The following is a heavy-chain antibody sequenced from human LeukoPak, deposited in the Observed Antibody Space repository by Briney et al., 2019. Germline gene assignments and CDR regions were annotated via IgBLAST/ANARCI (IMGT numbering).Heavy chain of an antibody. Sequence: GGSLRLSCAASRFTFSSYEMNWVRQAPGKGLEWVSYISGSGIKHYADSVKGRFTISRDNAKNSLYLQMNSLRVEDTAVYYCARDSHKFDSSGYYPDAFDIWGQGTMVTVSS. CDR3: ARDSHKFDSSGYYPDAFDI. CDR1: RFTFSSYE. J-gene: IGHJ3*02. CDR2: ISGSGIK. V-gene: IGHV3-48*03. D-gene: IGHD3-22*01.